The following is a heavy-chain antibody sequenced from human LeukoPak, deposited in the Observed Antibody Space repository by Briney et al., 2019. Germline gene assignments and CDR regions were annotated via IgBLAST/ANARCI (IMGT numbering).Heavy chain of an antibody. J-gene: IGHJ3*01. CDR2: INWNSDRI. CDR1: GFIFGDYG. D-gene: IGHD3-22*01. CDR3: ARASYYYDTSGLGAFDV. V-gene: IGHV3-9*01. Sequence: GRSLRLSCXXSGFIFGDYGMYWVRQAPGKGLEWVSGINWNSDRIGYADSVKGRFTISRDNAKNSLYMQMNSVRAEDTALYYCARASYYYDTSGLGAFDVWGQGTTVXVSS.